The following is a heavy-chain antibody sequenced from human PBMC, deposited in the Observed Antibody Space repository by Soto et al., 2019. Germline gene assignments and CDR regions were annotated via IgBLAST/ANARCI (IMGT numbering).Heavy chain of an antibody. J-gene: IGHJ4*02. Sequence: PWWSLRLSCSVSVFTFSNHAMSWVRQAPGKGLEWVSAISTAVGATYYADIVRGRFTISRDNSQNTLYLQMNSLRAEDTAVYYCAKDAPGSGWLSDYWGQGTLVTVSS. D-gene: IGHD3-22*01. CDR1: VFTFSNHA. CDR2: ISTAVGAT. V-gene: IGHV3-23*01. CDR3: AKDAPGSGWLSDY.